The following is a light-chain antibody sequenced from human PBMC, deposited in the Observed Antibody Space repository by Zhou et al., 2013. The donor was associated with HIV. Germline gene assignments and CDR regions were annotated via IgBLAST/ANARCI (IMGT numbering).Light chain of an antibody. Sequence: ATRMTQSPLSVSASTGDRVTITCRASHDVKTHVAWYQQKPGKAPRLLISSASSLQPEVPSRFSGSAAGTDFTTDFTLTISNLQPEDFATYYCQQSYSTPLTFGQGTRLEIK. V-gene: IGKV1-8*01. J-gene: IGKJ5*01. CDR3: QQSYSTPLT. CDR2: SAS. CDR1: HDVKTH.